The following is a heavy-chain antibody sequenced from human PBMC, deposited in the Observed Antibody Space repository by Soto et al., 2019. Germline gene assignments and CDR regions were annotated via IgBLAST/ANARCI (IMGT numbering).Heavy chain of an antibody. CDR2: IDPSDSYT. Sequence: GESLKISCTGSGYSFTSYWISWVRQMPGKGLEWMGRIDPSDSYTNYSPSFQGHVTISADKSITTAYLQWSSLKASDTALYYCASFSNYPYYYGMDVWGQGTTVTV. CDR1: GYSFTSYW. V-gene: IGHV5-10-1*01. J-gene: IGHJ6*02. CDR3: ASFSNYPYYYGMDV. D-gene: IGHD4-4*01.